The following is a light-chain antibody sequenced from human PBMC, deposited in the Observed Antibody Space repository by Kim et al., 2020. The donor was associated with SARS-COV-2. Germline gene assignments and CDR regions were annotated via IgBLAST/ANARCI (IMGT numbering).Light chain of an antibody. V-gene: IGKV3D-20*01. CDR3: QQYGSSPPIT. CDR2: DAS. Sequence: PGERATLSCRASQSSSSRYLAWYQQKPGRARRLLIYDASSRATGIPDRFSGSGSGRDFTLTISRLEPEDFAVYYCQQYGSSPPITFGQGTRLEIK. J-gene: IGKJ5*01. CDR1: QSSSSRY.